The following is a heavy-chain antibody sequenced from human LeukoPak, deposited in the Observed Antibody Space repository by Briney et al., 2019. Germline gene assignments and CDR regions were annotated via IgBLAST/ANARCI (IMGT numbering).Heavy chain of an antibody. D-gene: IGHD2-2*01. CDR1: GYTFTSYY. J-gene: IGHJ5*02. Sequence: GASVKVSCKASGYTFTSYYMHWVRQAPGQGLEWMGIINPSGGSTSYAQKFQGRVTMTRDTSTSTVYMELSSLRSEDTAVYYCARVSVPAATSPWFDPWGQGTLVTVSS. CDR3: ARVSVPAATSPWFDP. CDR2: INPSGGST. V-gene: IGHV1-46*01.